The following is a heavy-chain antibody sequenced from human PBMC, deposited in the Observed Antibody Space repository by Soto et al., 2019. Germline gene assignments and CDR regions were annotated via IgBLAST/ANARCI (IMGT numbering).Heavy chain of an antibody. Sequence: SVKVSCKASGGTFSSYAISWVRQAPGQGLEWTGGIIPIFGTANYAQKFQGRVTITADESTSTAYMELSSLRSEDTAVYYCARVTDYDFWSGYLDVWGQGTTVTVSS. CDR2: IIPIFGTA. CDR1: GGTFSSYA. V-gene: IGHV1-69*13. D-gene: IGHD3-3*01. J-gene: IGHJ6*02. CDR3: ARVTDYDFWSGYLDV.